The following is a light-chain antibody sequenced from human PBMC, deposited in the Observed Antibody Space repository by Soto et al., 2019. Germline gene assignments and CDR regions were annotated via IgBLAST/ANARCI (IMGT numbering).Light chain of an antibody. CDR2: DTS. CDR1: QSINSF. CDR3: QQRSNWPLT. J-gene: IGKJ4*01. Sequence: EIVLTQSPATLSLSPGERATLSCRASQSINSFLAWYQHKPGQAPRLLIYDTSNRATGIPARFSGSASGTDFTLTISSLEPEDFAVYYCQQRSNWPLTFGGGTKVEIK. V-gene: IGKV3-11*01.